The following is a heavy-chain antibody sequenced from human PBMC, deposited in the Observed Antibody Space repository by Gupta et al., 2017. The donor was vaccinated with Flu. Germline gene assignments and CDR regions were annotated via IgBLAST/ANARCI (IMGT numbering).Heavy chain of an antibody. CDR2: ISGSGGT. CDR1: GFTFSSHA. CDR3: VKGPPASMAYYMDV. Sequence: EVRVLQSGGGLGPPGGSLTLSCATSGFTFSSHAMSWVRQAPGKGLEWVSSISGSGGTYHADSVKGRFTISRDNSKNTLSLQMNGLRAEDTAVHYCVKGPPASMAYYMDVWGKGTTVTVSS. V-gene: IGHV3-23*01. J-gene: IGHJ6*03. D-gene: IGHD2-2*01.